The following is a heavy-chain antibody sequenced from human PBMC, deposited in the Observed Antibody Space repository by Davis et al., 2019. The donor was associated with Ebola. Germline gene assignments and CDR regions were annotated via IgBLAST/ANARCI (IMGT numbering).Heavy chain of an antibody. CDR2: ISGSGGST. V-gene: IGHV3-23*01. CDR1: GFTFSSYA. CDR3: AKAQNGRIVVVVAAIFGGPGPFDY. Sequence: PGGSLRLSCAASGFTFSSYAMSWVRQAPGEGLEWVAAISGSGGSTYYADSVKGRFTISRDNSKNTLYLQMNSLRAEDTAVYYCAKAQNGRIVVVVAAIFGGPGPFDYWGQGTLVTVSS. J-gene: IGHJ4*02. D-gene: IGHD2-15*01.